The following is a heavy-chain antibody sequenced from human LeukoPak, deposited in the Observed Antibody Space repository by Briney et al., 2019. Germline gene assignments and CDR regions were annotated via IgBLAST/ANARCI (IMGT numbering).Heavy chain of an antibody. CDR3: ARSLYSSGWSNFDY. CDR1: GGSISSGGYY. J-gene: IGHJ4*02. Sequence: SETLSLTCTVSGGSISSGGYYWSWIRQHPGKGLEWIGYIYYSGSTYYNPSLKSRVTISVDTSKNQFSLKLSSVTAADTAVYYCARSLYSSGWSNFDYWGQGTLVTVSS. V-gene: IGHV4-31*03. CDR2: IYYSGST. D-gene: IGHD6-19*01.